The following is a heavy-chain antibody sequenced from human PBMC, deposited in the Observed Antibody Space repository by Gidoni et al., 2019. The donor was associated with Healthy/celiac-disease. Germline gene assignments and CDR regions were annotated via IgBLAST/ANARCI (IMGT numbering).Heavy chain of an antibody. CDR2: ISSSSSTI. Sequence: EVQLVESGGGLVQPGGSLRLSCAASGFTFSSYSMNWVRQAPGKGLEWFSYISSSSSTIYYADSVKGRFTISRYNAKNSLSLQMNSLRDEDTAVYYCARDDTEWGYYYYYGMDVWGQGTTVTVSS. V-gene: IGHV3-48*02. CDR3: ARDDTEWGYYYYYGMDV. J-gene: IGHJ6*02. D-gene: IGHD1-26*01. CDR1: GFTFSSYS.